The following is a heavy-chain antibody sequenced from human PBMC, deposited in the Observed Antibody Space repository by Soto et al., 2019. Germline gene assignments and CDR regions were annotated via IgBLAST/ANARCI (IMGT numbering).Heavy chain of an antibody. CDR3: ARTFYGGLFDY. V-gene: IGHV4-4*02. CDR2: IHHGGST. J-gene: IGHJ4*02. CDR1: SGSITNDNW. Sequence: PSETLSLTCTVSSGSITNDNWWSWVRQPPGKGLEWIGEIHHGGSTNYNPSLKSRVTISVDTSKNQFSLKLSSVTAADTAVYYCARTFYGGLFDYWGQGTLVTVSS. D-gene: IGHD4-17*01.